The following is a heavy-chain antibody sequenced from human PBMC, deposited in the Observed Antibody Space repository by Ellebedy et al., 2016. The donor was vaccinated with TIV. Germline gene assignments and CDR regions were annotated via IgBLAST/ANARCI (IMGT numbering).Heavy chain of an antibody. CDR1: GGSISSSSYY. CDR3: ASSSGDDY. CDR2: IYYSGST. J-gene: IGHJ4*02. Sequence: GSLRLXXTVFGGSISSSSYYWGWIRQPPGKGLEWIGSIYYSGSTYYNPSLKSRVTISVDTSKNQFSLKLSSVTAADTAVYYCASSSGDDYWGQGTLVTVSS. D-gene: IGHD6-19*01. V-gene: IGHV4-39*07.